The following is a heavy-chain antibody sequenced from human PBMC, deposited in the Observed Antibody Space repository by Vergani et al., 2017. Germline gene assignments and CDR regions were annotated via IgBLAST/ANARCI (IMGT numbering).Heavy chain of an antibody. D-gene: IGHD4-11*01. CDR3: ARVAGTVSKRKKPEYYCYYKDV. CDR1: GGSFSGYY. V-gene: IGHV4-34*01. Sequence: QVQLQQWGAGLLKPSETLSLTCAVYGGSFSGYYWSWIRQPPGKGLEWIGEINHSGSTNYNPSLKSRVTISVDTSKNQFSLQLSSVTTADTAVYYCARVAGTVSKRKKPEYYCYYKDVWGKGITVAVAS. CDR2: INHSGST. J-gene: IGHJ6*03.